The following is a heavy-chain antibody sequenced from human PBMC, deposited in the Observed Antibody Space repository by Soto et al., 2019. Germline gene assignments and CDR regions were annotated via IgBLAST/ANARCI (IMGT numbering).Heavy chain of an antibody. CDR3: ARLYGYCIRNSCHGHYAMDV. CDR1: GGTFSSYA. D-gene: IGHD2-2*01. J-gene: IGHJ6*02. V-gene: IGHV1-69*13. CDR2: IIPIFGTA. Sequence: SVKVSCKASGGTFSSYAISWVRQTPGQRLEWMGGIIPIFGTANYAQKFQGRVTITADESTSTAYMELSSLRSEDTAVYYCARLYGYCIRNSCHGHYAMDVWGQGTTVTVSS.